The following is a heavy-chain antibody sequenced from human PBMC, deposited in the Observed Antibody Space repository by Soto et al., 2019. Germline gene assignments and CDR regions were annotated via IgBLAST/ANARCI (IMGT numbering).Heavy chain of an antibody. CDR3: AAVPYYYDSSGYYSFDY. V-gene: IGHV1-2*04. J-gene: IGHJ4*02. CDR2: INPNSGGT. D-gene: IGHD3-22*01. Sequence: ASVKVSCKASGYTFTGYYMHWVRQAPGQGLEWMGWINPNSGGTNYAQKFQGWVTMTRDTSISTAYMELSRLRSEDTAVYYCAAVPYYYDSSGYYSFDYWGQGTLVTVSS. CDR1: GYTFTGYY.